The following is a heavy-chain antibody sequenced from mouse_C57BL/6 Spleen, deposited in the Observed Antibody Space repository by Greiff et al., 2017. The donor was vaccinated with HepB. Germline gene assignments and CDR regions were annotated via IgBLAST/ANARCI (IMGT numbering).Heavy chain of an antibody. J-gene: IGHJ4*01. D-gene: IGHD2-1*01. CDR1: GFTFSSYA. Sequence: EVKLMESGGGLVKPGGSLILSCAASGFTFSSYAMSWVRQTPEKRLEWVATISDGGSYTYYPDNVKGRFTISRDNAKNNLYLQMSHLKSEDTAMYYCARDGNYEGGYAMDYWGQGTSVTVSS. CDR3: ARDGNYEGGYAMDY. CDR2: ISDGGSYT. V-gene: IGHV5-4*01.